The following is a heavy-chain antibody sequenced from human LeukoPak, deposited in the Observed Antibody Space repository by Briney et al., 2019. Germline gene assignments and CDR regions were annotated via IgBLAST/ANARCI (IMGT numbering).Heavy chain of an antibody. Sequence: SETLSLTCAVYGGSFSGYYWSWIRQPPGKGLEWIGEINHSGSTNYNPSLKSRVTISADTSKNQFSLKLSSVTAADTAVYYCARGLRPSYSSSSHFDYWGQGTLVTVSS. J-gene: IGHJ4*02. CDR3: ARGLRPSYSSSSHFDY. V-gene: IGHV4-34*01. CDR1: GGSFSGYY. CDR2: INHSGST. D-gene: IGHD6-6*01.